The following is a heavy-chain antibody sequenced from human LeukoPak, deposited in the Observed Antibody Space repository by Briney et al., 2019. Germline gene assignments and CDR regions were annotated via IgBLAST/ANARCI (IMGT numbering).Heavy chain of an antibody. CDR2: VYYSGST. J-gene: IGHJ3*02. Sequence: SETLSLTRTVSGGSISSYHWSWIRQPPGKGLEWIGYVYYSGSTNYNPSLKSRVTISVDTSKNQFSLKLKSVSAADTAVYYCARVKGVSPPTSDAFDIWGQGTMVTVSS. V-gene: IGHV4-59*01. CDR1: GGSISSYH. CDR3: ARVKGVSPPTSDAFDI. D-gene: IGHD1-14*01.